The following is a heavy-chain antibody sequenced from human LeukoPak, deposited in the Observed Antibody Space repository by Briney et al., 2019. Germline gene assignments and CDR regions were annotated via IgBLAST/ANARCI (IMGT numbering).Heavy chain of an antibody. CDR1: GGTFSSYA. CDR3: ARGNPYYDILTGYYNPSVAFDI. J-gene: IGHJ3*02. CDR2: ISAYNGNT. V-gene: IGHV1-18*01. Sequence: ASVKVSCKASGGTFSSYAISWVRQAPGQGLEWMGWISAYNGNTNYAQKLQGRVTMTTDTSTSTAYMELRSLRSEDTAVYYCARGNPYYDILTGYYNPSVAFDIWGQGTMVTVSS. D-gene: IGHD3-9*01.